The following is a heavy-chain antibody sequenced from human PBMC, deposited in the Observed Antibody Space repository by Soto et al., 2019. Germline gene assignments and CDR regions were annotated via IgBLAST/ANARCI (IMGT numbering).Heavy chain of an antibody. Sequence: GGSLRLSCAASGFTFSSYAMSWVRQAPGKGLEWVSAISRSGGSTYYADSVKGRFTISRDNSKNTLYLQMNSLSAEDTAVYYCAKDLTYYYDSSGEENAFDIWGQGTMVTVSS. V-gene: IGHV3-23*01. J-gene: IGHJ3*02. CDR2: ISRSGGST. CDR3: AKDLTYYYDSSGEENAFDI. D-gene: IGHD3-22*01. CDR1: GFTFSSYA.